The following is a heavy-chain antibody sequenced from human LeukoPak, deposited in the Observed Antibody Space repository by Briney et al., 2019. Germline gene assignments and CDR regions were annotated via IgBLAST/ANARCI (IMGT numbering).Heavy chain of an antibody. V-gene: IGHV4-59*08. Sequence: SETLSLTCTVSGDSISGYYWSWIRQPPGKGLEWIGNIYYSGSTSYNPSLKSRVTISVDTSKNQFSLKLSSVTAADTAVYYCARHVRNGMDVWGQGTTVTVSS. CDR1: GDSISGYY. J-gene: IGHJ6*02. CDR2: IYYSGST. CDR3: ARHVRNGMDV.